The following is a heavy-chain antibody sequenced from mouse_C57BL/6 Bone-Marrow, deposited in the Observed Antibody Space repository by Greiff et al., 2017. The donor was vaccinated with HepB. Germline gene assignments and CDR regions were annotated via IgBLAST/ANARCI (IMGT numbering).Heavy chain of an antibody. V-gene: IGHV15-2*01. CDR3: ARPLTTVVAFRYFDV. D-gene: IGHD1-1*01. J-gene: IGHJ1*03. Sequence: VQLQQSGSELRSPGSSVKLSCKDFDSEVFPIAYMSWVRQKPGHGFEWIGGILPSIGRTSYGEKFEDKATLDADTLSNTAYLELNSLTSEDSAIYYCARPLTTVVAFRYFDVWGTGTTVTVSS. CDR1: DSEVFPIAY. CDR2: ILPSIGRT.